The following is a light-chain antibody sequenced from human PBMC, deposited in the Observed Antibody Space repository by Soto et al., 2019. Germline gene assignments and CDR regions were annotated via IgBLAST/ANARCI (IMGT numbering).Light chain of an antibody. V-gene: IGKV1-39*01. J-gene: IGKJ1*01. CDR3: QQTFLSPPT. CDR1: QSITNY. CDR2: GAS. Sequence: DIQMTQSPSSLSASVGDRVTITCRASQSITNYLNWYQQKPGKAPKLLFSGASNLQSGVPSGFSGSGFGTDFTLTISSLQPEDFATDFCQQTFLSPPTFGQGTKVEFK.